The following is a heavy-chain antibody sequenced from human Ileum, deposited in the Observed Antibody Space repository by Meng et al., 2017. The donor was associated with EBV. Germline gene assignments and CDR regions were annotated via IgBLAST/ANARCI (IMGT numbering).Heavy chain of an antibody. Sequence: QGKLQESGPGLVKPSGTLSLTCAVSGGSIRRGDWWRWVRQPPGKGLEWIGETSHSGSTNYSPSLKSRVTISLDKSKNQLSLKLNSVTAADTAVYYCASSDYYRSDYWGQGTLVTVSS. D-gene: IGHD3-22*01. CDR1: GGSIRRGDW. CDR2: TSHSGST. J-gene: IGHJ4*02. V-gene: IGHV4-4*02. CDR3: ASSDYYRSDY.